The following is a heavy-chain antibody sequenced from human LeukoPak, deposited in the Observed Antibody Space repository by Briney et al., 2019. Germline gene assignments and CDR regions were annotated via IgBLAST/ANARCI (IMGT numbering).Heavy chain of an antibody. Sequence: SETLSLTCTVSGGSISSSSYYRGWIRQPPGKGLEWIGSIYYSGSTYYNPSLKSRVTISVDTSKNQFSLKLSSVTAADTAVYYCARVTVMVRGVMSHPVNWFDPWGQGTLVTVSS. CDR2: IYYSGST. D-gene: IGHD3-10*01. CDR1: GGSISSSSYY. J-gene: IGHJ5*02. CDR3: ARVTVMVRGVMSHPVNWFDP. V-gene: IGHV4-39*07.